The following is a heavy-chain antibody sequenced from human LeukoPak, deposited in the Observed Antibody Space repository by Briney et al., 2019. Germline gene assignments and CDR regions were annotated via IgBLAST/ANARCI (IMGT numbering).Heavy chain of an antibody. J-gene: IGHJ4*02. CDR3: ARGGPQQLVYFDY. CDR1: GGSFSGYY. Sequence: PSETLSLTCAVYGGSFSGYYWSWIRQPPGKGLEWIGEINHSGDTNYNPSLKSRVTISVDTSKNQFSLKLSSVTAADTAVYYCARGGPQQLVYFDYWGQGTLVTVSS. V-gene: IGHV4-34*01. D-gene: IGHD6-13*01. CDR2: INHSGDT.